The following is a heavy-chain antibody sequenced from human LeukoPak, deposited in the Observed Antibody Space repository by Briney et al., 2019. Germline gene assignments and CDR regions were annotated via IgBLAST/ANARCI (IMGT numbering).Heavy chain of an antibody. Sequence: SETLSLTCTVSGGSISSSPYYWGWIRQPPGKGLEWIGSIYYSGTTHYSPSLESRVTISVDTSKNQFSLKLASVTAADTAIYYCAKGAGGFSYYNWFDPWGQGTRVTVSP. J-gene: IGHJ5*02. V-gene: IGHV4-39*07. CDR2: IYYSGTT. CDR3: AKGAGGFSYYNWFDP. CDR1: GGSISSSPYY. D-gene: IGHD5-18*01.